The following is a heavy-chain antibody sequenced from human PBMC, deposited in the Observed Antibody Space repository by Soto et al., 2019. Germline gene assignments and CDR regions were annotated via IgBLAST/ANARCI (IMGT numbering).Heavy chain of an antibody. CDR3: AKDRHSSGYYALDY. V-gene: IGHV3-30*18. CDR2: ISYDGSNK. J-gene: IGHJ4*02. CDR1: GFTFSSYG. Sequence: QVQLVESGGGVVQPGRSLRLSCAASGFTFSSYGMHWVRQAPGKGLEWVAVISYDGSNKYYADSVKGRFTISRDNSKNTLYLQMNSLRAEDTAVYYCAKDRHSSGYYALDYWGQGTLVTVSS. D-gene: IGHD3-22*01.